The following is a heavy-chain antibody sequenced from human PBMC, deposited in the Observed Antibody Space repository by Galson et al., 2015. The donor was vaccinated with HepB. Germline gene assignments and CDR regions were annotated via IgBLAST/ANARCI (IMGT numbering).Heavy chain of an antibody. CDR2: INPNSGGT. J-gene: IGHJ3*02. CDR1: GYTFTGYY. D-gene: IGHD4-23*01. Sequence: SVKVSCKASGYTFTGYYMHWVRQAPGQGLEWMGWINPNSGGTNYAQKFQGWVTMTRDTSISTAYMELSRLRSDDTAVYYCAITTTVVTPQSAFDIWGQGTMVTVSS. V-gene: IGHV1-2*04. CDR3: AITTTVVTPQSAFDI.